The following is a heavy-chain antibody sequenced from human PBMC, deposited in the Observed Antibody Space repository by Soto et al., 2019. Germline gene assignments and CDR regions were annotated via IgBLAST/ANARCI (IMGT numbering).Heavy chain of an antibody. CDR2: IDYSGSS. D-gene: IGHD6-13*01. Sequence: QVQLQESGPGLVKPSETLSLTCTVSGGSISSYYWSWIRQPPRKGLEWIGYIDYSGSSNYNPSPKSRVSISVYTAKNQFSLELSSVTAADTAVYYCARQNFPPNLYSSSLHYYYFMDVWGKGTTVTVSS. J-gene: IGHJ6*03. CDR1: GGSISSYY. V-gene: IGHV4-59*01. CDR3: ARQNFPPNLYSSSLHYYYFMDV.